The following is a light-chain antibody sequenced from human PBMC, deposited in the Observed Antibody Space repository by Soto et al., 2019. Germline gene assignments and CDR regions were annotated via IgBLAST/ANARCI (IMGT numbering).Light chain of an antibody. CDR2: DAS. Sequence: DIQMTQSPSSLSASAGDRVTITCQASQDINNHLNWYLQKAGTAPNLLINDASNWETGVPSRFSGSGSGTDLTLTISGMQPEEIATYQRQQYVNALPFGGRTKVEMK. CDR1: QDINNH. CDR3: QQYVNALP. V-gene: IGKV1-33*01. J-gene: IGKJ4*01.